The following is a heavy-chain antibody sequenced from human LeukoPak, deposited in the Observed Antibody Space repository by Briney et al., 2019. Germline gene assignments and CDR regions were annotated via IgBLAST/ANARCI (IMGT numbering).Heavy chain of an antibody. Sequence: SETLSLTCAVSGYSIGSGYFWGWIRQPPGKGLEWIGSIHHSGSTYYNPSLKSRVTISIDTSKNQLSLKLSSVTAADTAVYYCARDLPYDILTGSLLWGQGTMVTVSS. D-gene: IGHD3-9*01. V-gene: IGHV4-38-2*02. CDR2: IHHSGST. CDR3: ARDLPYDILTGSLL. J-gene: IGHJ3*01. CDR1: GYSIGSGYF.